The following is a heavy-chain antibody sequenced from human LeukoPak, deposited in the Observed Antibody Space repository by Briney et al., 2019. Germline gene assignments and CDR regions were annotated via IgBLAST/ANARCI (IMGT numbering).Heavy chain of an antibody. CDR3: TTESVLRFAELIYSLDV. V-gene: IGHV3-15*01. J-gene: IGHJ6*04. D-gene: IGHD3-10*01. CDR1: GFTFSNAW. Sequence: PGGSLRLSCAASGFTFSNAWMSWVRQAPGKGLEWVGRIKSKTYGGTTDYAAPVKGRFTISRDDSKNTLYLQMNSLKTDDTAVYYCTTESVLRFAELIYSLDVWGKGTTVTASS. CDR2: IKSKTYGGTT.